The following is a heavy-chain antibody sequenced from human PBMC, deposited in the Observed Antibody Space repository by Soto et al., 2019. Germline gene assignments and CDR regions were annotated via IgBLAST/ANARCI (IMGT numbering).Heavy chain of an antibody. CDR1: GGSVSSGSYY. CDR2: IYHSGST. CDR3: AREGYCSSTSCYRGGDY. J-gene: IGHJ4*02. Sequence: NPSETLSLTCTVSGGSVSSGSYYWNWIRQPPGKGLEWIGYIYHSGSTNYNPSLKSRVTISVDTSKNQFSLKLSSVTAADTAVYYCAREGYCSSTSCYRGGDYWGQGTLVTVSS. V-gene: IGHV4-61*01. D-gene: IGHD2-2*02.